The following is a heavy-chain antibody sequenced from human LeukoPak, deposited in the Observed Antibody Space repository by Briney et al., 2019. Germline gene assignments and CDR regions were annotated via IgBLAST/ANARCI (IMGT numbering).Heavy chain of an antibody. V-gene: IGHV3-23*01. J-gene: IGHJ4*02. D-gene: IGHD3-16*01. CDR2: LRGDGST. CDR1: GFTFSSYA. CDR3: AKTSWVSSADAVL. Sequence: GGSLRLSCVASGFTFSSYAMSWVRQAPARGLEWVASLRGDGSTFYADSVKGRFTLSRDESRNTVYLQLTYLRVEDTAVYYCAKTSWVSSADAVLWGQGTPVTVSS.